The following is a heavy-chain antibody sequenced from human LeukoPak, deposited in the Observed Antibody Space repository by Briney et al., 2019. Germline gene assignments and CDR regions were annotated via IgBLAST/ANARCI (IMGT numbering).Heavy chain of an antibody. J-gene: IGHJ3*02. CDR2: INPNSGGT. CDR1: GYTFTGYY. CDR3: ARDTGSWRPSFLLPKNAFDI. D-gene: IGHD6-13*01. Sequence: ASVTVSCKASGYTFTGYYMLRVRQAPGQGLEWMGWINPNSGGTNYAQKFQGRVTMTRDTSISTAYMELSRLRSDDTAVYYCARDTGSWRPSFLLPKNAFDIWGQGTMVTVSS. V-gene: IGHV1-2*02.